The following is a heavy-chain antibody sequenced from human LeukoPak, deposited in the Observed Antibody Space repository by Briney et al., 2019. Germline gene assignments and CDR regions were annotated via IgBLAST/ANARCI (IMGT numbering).Heavy chain of an antibody. CDR3: AYGSGSYLVDY. CDR1: GGSISSGDYY. J-gene: IGHJ4*02. V-gene: IGHV4-30-4*01. CDR2: LYCSGST. Sequence: PSETLSLTCTVSGGSISSGDYYWSWIRQPPGKGLEWIGYLYCSGSTYYNPSLKSRVIISVDTSKHQFSLKLSSVTATDTAGYYCAYGSGSYLVDYSGQGTLVTVSS. D-gene: IGHD3-10*01.